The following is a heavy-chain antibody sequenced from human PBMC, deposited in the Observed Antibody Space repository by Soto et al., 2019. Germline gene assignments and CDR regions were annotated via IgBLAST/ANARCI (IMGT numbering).Heavy chain of an antibody. CDR1: GFTFSSYA. CDR2: ISYDGSNK. CDR3: AIDPALMYSRGWPDYYAMDV. Sequence: GSLRLSCAASGFTFSSYAMHWVRQAPGKGLEWVAVISYDGSNKYYADSVKGRFTISRDNSKNTLYLQMNSLRAEDTAVYYCAIDPALMYSRGWPDYYAMDVWCKGTTVTVSS. D-gene: IGHD6-19*01. V-gene: IGHV3-30-3*01. J-gene: IGHJ6*04.